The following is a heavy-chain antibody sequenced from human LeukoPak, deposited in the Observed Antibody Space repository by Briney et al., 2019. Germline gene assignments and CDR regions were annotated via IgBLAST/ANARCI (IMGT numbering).Heavy chain of an antibody. Sequence: GGSLRLSCAASGFTFSSYSMNWVRQAPGKGLEWVSYIISSSSTIYYANSVKGRFTISRDNAKNSLYLQMNSLRAEDTAVYYCASQGGGATPLYAFDIWGQEQWSPSLQ. CDR1: GFTFSSYS. CDR3: ASQGGGATPLYAFDI. V-gene: IGHV3-48*04. J-gene: IGHJ3*02. CDR2: IISSSSTI. D-gene: IGHD1-26*01.